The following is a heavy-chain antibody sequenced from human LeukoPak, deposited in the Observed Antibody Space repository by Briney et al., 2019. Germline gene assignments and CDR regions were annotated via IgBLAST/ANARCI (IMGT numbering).Heavy chain of an antibody. D-gene: IGHD3-22*01. CDR3: ARQEARNYYYEGLDY. CDR2: ISYNVGRK. Sequence: GGSLRLSCVASGFIFSGYAIHWVRQAPGKGLEWVALISYNVGRKNYADYVKGRFTIDRDNSKNTVYLNMNSLRPDDTAIYFCARQEARNYYYEGLDYWGQGNLVTVSS. V-gene: IGHV3-30*04. CDR1: GFIFSGYA. J-gene: IGHJ4*02.